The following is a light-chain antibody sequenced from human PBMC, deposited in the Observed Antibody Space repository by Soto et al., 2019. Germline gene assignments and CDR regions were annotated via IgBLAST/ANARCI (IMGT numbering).Light chain of an antibody. J-gene: IGLJ2*01. CDR1: SSDVGGYNY. CDR3: SSYAGSNNVV. V-gene: IGLV2-8*01. CDR2: EVS. Sequence: QSALTQPASVSGSPGQSITISCTGTSSDVGGYNYVTWFQQHPGKAPKVMIYEVSKRPSGVPDRFSGSKSGNTASLTVSGLQAEDEADYYCSSYAGSNNVVFGGGTKVTVL.